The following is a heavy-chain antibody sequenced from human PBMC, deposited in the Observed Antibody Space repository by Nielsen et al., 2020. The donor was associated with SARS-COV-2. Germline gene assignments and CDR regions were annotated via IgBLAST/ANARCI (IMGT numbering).Heavy chain of an antibody. CDR1: GFTLSSQW. Sequence: GESLKISCAASGFTLSSQWMGWVRQAPGKGLEWVADIKQDGSEKVYVDSVKDRFTISRDNAKNSLYLQMNSLRAEDTAIYYCARDWGRAFDVWSQGTMVTVSS. D-gene: IGHD3-16*01. CDR2: IKQDGSEK. CDR3: ARDWGRAFDV. V-gene: IGHV3-7*01. J-gene: IGHJ3*01.